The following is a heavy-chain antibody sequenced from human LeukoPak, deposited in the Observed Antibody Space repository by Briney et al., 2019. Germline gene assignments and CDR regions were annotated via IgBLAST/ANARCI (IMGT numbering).Heavy chain of an antibody. Sequence: GGSLRLSCAASGFSFRSYGMHWVRQAPGKGLKWVALIWYDGSNKYYADSVKGRFTISRDNSKNALYLQMNSLRAEDTAVYYCATLRSDSSGWYYFDYWGQGTLVTVSS. CDR2: IWYDGSNK. J-gene: IGHJ4*02. CDR3: ATLRSDSSGWYYFDY. D-gene: IGHD6-19*01. CDR1: GFSFRSYG. V-gene: IGHV3-33*01.